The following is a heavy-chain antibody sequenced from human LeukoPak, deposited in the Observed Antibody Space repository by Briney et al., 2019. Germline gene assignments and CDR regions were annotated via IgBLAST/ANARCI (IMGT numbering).Heavy chain of an antibody. CDR1: GGSISSYY. J-gene: IGHJ2*01. CDR2: IYYSGST. CDR3: AAYYWYFDL. Sequence: SETLSLTCTVSGGSISSYYWSCIRQPPGKGLEWIGYIYYSGSTNYNPSLKSLVTISVDTSKNQFSLKLSSVTAADTAVYYCAAYYWYFDLWGRGTLVTVSS. D-gene: IGHD3-16*01. V-gene: IGHV4-59*01.